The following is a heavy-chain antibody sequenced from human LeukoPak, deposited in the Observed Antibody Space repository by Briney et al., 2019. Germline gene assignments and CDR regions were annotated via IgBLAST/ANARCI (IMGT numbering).Heavy chain of an antibody. D-gene: IGHD6-6*01. CDR2: IGDSGGNT. CDR3: ARHRSSWLIDY. J-gene: IGHJ4*02. Sequence: GGSLRLSCAASGFTFNSYAMSWVRQAPWERLQWVSGIGDSGGNTYYADSVRGRFTISRDNSKNTLYLQMNSLRAEDTAVYYCARHRSSWLIDYWGQGTLVTVSS. CDR1: GFTFNSYA. V-gene: IGHV3-23*01.